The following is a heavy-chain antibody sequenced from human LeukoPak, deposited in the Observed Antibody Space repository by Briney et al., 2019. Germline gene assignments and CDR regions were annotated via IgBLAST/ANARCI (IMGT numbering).Heavy chain of an antibody. Sequence: GGSQRLSCAASGFTFSDYAMSWVRQPTGKGLEWVSGIGNSGHSTYYADSVKGRFTISRDNSRNTLYLQMNSLRVEDTALFYCAKDFSSGYLGDGFDIWGQGTMVTVSA. CDR1: GFTFSDYA. CDR2: IGNSGHST. CDR3: AKDFSSGYLGDGFDI. D-gene: IGHD3-22*01. V-gene: IGHV3-23*01. J-gene: IGHJ3*02.